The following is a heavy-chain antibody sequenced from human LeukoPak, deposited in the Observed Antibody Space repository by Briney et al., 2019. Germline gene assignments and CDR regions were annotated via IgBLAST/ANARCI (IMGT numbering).Heavy chain of an antibody. CDR1: GVSISDYY. Sequence: AETLSLTCTVSGVSISDYYWSWVRQPPGKGLEWVGYINYTGSTDYNPSLKSRGTMSVDTSKNQLSLNLRSVTGTDTAVYYCARRTYYDTLTGYNYWYFDLWGRGTLVTVSS. J-gene: IGHJ2*01. D-gene: IGHD3-9*01. CDR2: INYTGST. V-gene: IGHV4-59*01. CDR3: ARRTYYDTLTGYNYWYFDL.